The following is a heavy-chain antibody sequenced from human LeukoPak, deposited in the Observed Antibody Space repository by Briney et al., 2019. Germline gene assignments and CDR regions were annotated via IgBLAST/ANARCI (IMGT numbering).Heavy chain of an antibody. J-gene: IGHJ6*03. CDR3: ARGTPGYCSGGSCSPDYYYYMDV. D-gene: IGHD2-15*01. CDR2: INHSGST. Sequence: SETLSLTCAVYGGSFSGYYWSWIRQPPGKGLEWIGEINHSGSTNYDPSLKSRVTISVDTYKNQFSLKLSSVTAADTAVYYCARGTPGYCSGGSCSPDYYYYMDVWGKGTTVTVSS. CDR1: GGSFSGYY. V-gene: IGHV4-34*01.